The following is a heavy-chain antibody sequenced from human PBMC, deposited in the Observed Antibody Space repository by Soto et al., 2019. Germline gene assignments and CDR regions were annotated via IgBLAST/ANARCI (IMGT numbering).Heavy chain of an antibody. CDR1: GFTFSSYG. J-gene: IGHJ5*02. Sequence: QVQLVESGGGVVQPGRSLRLSCAASGFTFSSYGMHWVRQAPGKGLEWVAVIWYDGSNKYYADSVKGRFTISRDNSKNTLYLQMNSLRAEDTAVYYCARMARIAVGNWFDPWGQGTLVTVSS. D-gene: IGHD6-19*01. V-gene: IGHV3-33*01. CDR2: IWYDGSNK. CDR3: ARMARIAVGNWFDP.